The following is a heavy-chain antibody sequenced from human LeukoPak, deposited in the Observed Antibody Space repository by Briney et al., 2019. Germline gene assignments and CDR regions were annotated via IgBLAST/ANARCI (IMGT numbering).Heavy chain of an antibody. CDR3: ARDRSPPYYDILTGSDAFDI. V-gene: IGHV1-2*02. CDR1: GYTFTGYY. J-gene: IGHJ3*02. D-gene: IGHD3-9*01. Sequence: ASVKVSCKASGYTFTGYYMHWVRQAPGQGLEWMGWINPNSGGTNYAQKFQGRVTMTRDTSISTAYMELSRLRSDDTAVYYCARDRSPPYYDILTGSDAFDIWGQGTMATVSS. CDR2: INPNSGGT.